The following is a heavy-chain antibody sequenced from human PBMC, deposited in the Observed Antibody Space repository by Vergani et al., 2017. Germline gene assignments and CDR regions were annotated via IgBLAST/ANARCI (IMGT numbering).Heavy chain of an antibody. Sequence: QVQLVQSGAEVKKPGSSVKVSCKASGGTFSSYTISWVRQAPGQGLEWMGRIIPILGIANSAQKFQGRVTITADKSTSTAYMELSSLRSEDTAVYYCARLSGYNQLGYWGQGTLVTVSS. CDR2: IIPILGIA. J-gene: IGHJ4*02. D-gene: IGHD3-22*01. CDR1: GGTFSSYT. V-gene: IGHV1-69*02. CDR3: ARLSGYNQLGY.